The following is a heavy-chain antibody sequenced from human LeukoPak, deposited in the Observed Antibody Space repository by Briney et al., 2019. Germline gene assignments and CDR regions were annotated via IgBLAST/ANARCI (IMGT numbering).Heavy chain of an antibody. CDR3: ASEVVAAVGGAATFFFDY. V-gene: IGHV4-39*01. CDR2: IYYGENT. D-gene: IGHD2-15*01. CDR1: GGSISSGPYY. J-gene: IGHJ4*02. Sequence: PSETLSLTCTVSGGSISSGPYYWGWIRQPPGKGLEWIGNIYYGENTYYNPSLKSRVTISIDTSKNQFYLKVSSVTAADTAVFYCASEVVAAVGGAATFFFDYWGRGSLVTVSS.